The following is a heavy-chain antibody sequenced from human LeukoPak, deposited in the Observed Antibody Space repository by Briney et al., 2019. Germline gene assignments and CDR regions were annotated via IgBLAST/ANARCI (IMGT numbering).Heavy chain of an antibody. Sequence: ASVKLSCKASGYTFTDYYIHWVRQAPGQGLEWLAWIDPNSGATNYAKTFQGRITMTRDTSISTAYMALSRLRSDDTAVYYCAKGPPEYCSGGSCHSGRNWIDPWGQGTLVTVSS. CDR1: GYTFTDYY. V-gene: IGHV1-2*02. CDR2: IDPNSGAT. D-gene: IGHD2-15*01. J-gene: IGHJ5*02. CDR3: AKGPPEYCSGGSCHSGRNWIDP.